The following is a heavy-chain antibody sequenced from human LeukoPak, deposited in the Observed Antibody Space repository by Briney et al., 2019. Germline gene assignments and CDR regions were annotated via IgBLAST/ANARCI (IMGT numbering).Heavy chain of an antibody. J-gene: IGHJ4*02. D-gene: IGHD3-22*01. CDR1: GFTFSSCG. Sequence: GGSLRLSCAAPGFTFSSCGMHWGRQAPGKGLEWVALISDDGSNKYSADSVKGRFTISRDNSKNTLYLQMNSLRAEDTAVYYCAKERSHDSSGYCFGYWGQGTLVTVSS. CDR2: ISDDGSNK. CDR3: AKERSHDSSGYCFGY. V-gene: IGHV3-30*18.